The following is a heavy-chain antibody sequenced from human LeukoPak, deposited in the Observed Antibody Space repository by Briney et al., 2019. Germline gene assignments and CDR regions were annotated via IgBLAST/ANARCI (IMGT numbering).Heavy chain of an antibody. Sequence: VASVKASCKASGYTFTSYYMHWVRQAPGQGLEWMGIIDPSGGSTSYAQKFQGRVTMTRDTSTNTVYMELSSLRSEDRAVYYCARAYYYDSSGYPVYFDYWGQGTLVTVSS. D-gene: IGHD3-22*01. CDR1: GYTFTSYY. CDR3: ARAYYYDSSGYPVYFDY. J-gene: IGHJ4*02. CDR2: IDPSGGST. V-gene: IGHV1-46*01.